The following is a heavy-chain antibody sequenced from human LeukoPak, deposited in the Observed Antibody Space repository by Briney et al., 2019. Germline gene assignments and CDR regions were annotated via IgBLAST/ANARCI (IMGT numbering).Heavy chain of an antibody. V-gene: IGHV4-30-4*01. CDR2: IYYSGNT. Sequence: SQTLSFTCTVTGGSISDGDYYWSWIRRPQGRGLEFIGYIYYSGNTYYNLSLKSRVTISVDTSKNQFSLKLSSVTAADTAVYYCASRPESEAYFDYWGQGTLVTVSS. J-gene: IGHJ4*02. CDR3: ASRPESEAYFDY. CDR1: GGSISDGDYY.